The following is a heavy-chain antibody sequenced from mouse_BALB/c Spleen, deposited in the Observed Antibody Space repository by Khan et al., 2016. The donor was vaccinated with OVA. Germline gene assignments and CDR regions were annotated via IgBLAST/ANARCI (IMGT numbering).Heavy chain of an antibody. CDR2: ISYSGST. Sequence: EVQLQESGPGLVKPSQSLSLTCTVTGYSITSGYGWNWNQQFPGNKLEWMGYISYSGSTNYNPSLKSRISITRDTSKNQFFLQWNSVTTEDTATXYCARTGRIKYWGQGTTLTVSS. CDR1: GYSITSGYG. CDR3: ARTGRIKY. J-gene: IGHJ2*01. D-gene: IGHD1-1*01. V-gene: IGHV3-2*02.